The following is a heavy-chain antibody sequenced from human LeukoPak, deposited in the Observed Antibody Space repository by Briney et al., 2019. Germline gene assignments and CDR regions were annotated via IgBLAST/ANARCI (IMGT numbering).Heavy chain of an antibody. V-gene: IGHV1-2*02. D-gene: IGHD2-2*01. J-gene: IGHJ3*02. CDR2: INPNSGGT. CDR3: ARDCSSTSCDAFDI. CDR1: GYTFTSYG. Sequence: ASVKVSCKASGYTFTSYGISWVRQAPGQGLEWMGWINPNSGGTNYAQKFQGRVTMTRDTSISTAYMELSRLRSDDTAVYYCARDCSSTSCDAFDIWGQGTMVTVSS.